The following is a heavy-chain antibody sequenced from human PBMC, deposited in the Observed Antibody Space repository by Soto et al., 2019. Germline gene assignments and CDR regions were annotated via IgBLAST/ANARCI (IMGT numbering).Heavy chain of an antibody. CDR3: ARGGYSSSWYLQH. CDR1: GGNFCSYS. D-gene: IGHD6-13*01. V-gene: IGHV3-21*01. J-gene: IGHJ1*01. Sequence: SLTLSCDACGGNFCSYSMKRVRQAPGKGLEWVSSISSSSSYIYYADSVKGRFTISRDNAKNSLYLQMNSLRAEDTAVYYCARGGYSSSWYLQHWGQGTLVTVSS. CDR2: ISSSSSYI.